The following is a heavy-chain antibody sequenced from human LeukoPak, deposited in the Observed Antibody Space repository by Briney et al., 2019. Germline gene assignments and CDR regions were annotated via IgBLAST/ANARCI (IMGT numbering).Heavy chain of an antibody. CDR1: GXSISSSNDY. V-gene: IGHV4-30-4*08. CDR3: ARAAEDTAMVLDY. J-gene: IGHJ4*02. D-gene: IGHD5-18*01. CDR2: IYYSGST. Sequence: PSETLSLTCIVSGXSISSSNDYWGWIRQPPGKGLESIGYIYYSGSTYYNPSLKSRVTISVDTSKNQFSLKLSSVTAADTAVYYCARAAEDTAMVLDYWGQGTLVTVSS.